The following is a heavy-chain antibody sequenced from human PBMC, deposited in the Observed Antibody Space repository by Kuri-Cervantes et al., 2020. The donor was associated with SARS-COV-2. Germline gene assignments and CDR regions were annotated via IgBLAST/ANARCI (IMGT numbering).Heavy chain of an antibody. CDR3: ARSTLPAARYNWFDP. CDR1: GGSISSYY. CDR2: IYYSGST. D-gene: IGHD2-2*01. Sequence: SEPLSLTCTVSGGSISSYYWSWIRQPPGKGLEWIGYIYYSGSTNYNPSLKSRVTISVDTSKNQFSLKLSSVTAADTAVYYCARSTLPAARYNWFDPWGQGTLVTVSS. J-gene: IGHJ5*02. V-gene: IGHV4-59*01.